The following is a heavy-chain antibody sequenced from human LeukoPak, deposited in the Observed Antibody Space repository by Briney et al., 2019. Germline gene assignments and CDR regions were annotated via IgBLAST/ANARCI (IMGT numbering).Heavy chain of an antibody. J-gene: IGHJ6*02. CDR2: INHSGST. CDR3: ARVGYCGSTSCYWYYYYGMDV. CDR1: GGSFSGYY. V-gene: IGHV4-34*01. D-gene: IGHD2-2*01. Sequence: SETLSLTCAVYGGSFSGYYWSWIRQPPGKGLEWIGEINHSGSTNYNPSLKSRVTISVDTSKNQFSLKLSSVTAADTAVYYCARVGYCGSTSCYWYYYYGMDVWGQGTTVTVSS.